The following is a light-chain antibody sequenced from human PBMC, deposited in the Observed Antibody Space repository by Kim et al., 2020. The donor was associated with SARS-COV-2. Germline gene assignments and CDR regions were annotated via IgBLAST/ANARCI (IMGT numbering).Light chain of an antibody. Sequence: ASVGDRVTITCRASQDISNHLDWYHQKPGRAPKRLIYGASSLQSGVPSRFSGSGSETDFTLTISSLQPEDFATYFCLQPSKSPITFGPGTRLDIK. CDR1: QDISNH. CDR3: LQPSKSPIT. V-gene: IGKV1-17*01. J-gene: IGKJ5*01. CDR2: GAS.